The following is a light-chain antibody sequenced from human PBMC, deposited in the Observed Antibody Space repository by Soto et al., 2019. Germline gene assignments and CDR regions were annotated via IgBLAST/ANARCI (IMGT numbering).Light chain of an antibody. V-gene: IGLV2-14*01. CDR3: SSYTSSIPYV. J-gene: IGLJ1*01. Sequence: QSVLTQPASVSGSLGQSITISCTGTTRDIAGYNYISWYQQHPGKAPKLMIYEVSNRPSGVSNRFSGSKSGNTASLTISGLQAEDEADYYCSSYTSSIPYVFGTGTKLTVL. CDR1: TRDIAGYNY. CDR2: EVS.